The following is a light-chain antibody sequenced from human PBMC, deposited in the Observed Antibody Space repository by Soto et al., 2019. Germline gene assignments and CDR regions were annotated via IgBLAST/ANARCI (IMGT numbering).Light chain of an antibody. Sequence: EIVLTQSPGTLSLSPGERATLSCRASQSVSSSYLAWYQQKPGQAPRLLIYGASSRATGIPDRFSGSGSGTDFTLTISRLEPEDFAVYYCQQYCSSPPFTFGGGTNVEIK. CDR2: GAS. V-gene: IGKV3-20*01. CDR3: QQYCSSPPFT. CDR1: QSVSSSY. J-gene: IGKJ4*01.